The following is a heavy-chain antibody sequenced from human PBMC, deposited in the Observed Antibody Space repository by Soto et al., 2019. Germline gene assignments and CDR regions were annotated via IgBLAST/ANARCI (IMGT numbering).Heavy chain of an antibody. Sequence: SETLSLTCTVSGGSITSYYWSWIRQPPGKGLEWIGYIYFSGSANYNPSLKSRVTISVDTSKNQFSLKLSSVTAADTAVYYCARRYSCYGDYWGQGTLVTVSS. V-gene: IGHV4-59*08. CDR2: IYFSGSA. D-gene: IGHD5-12*01. J-gene: IGHJ4*02. CDR1: GGSITSYY. CDR3: ARRYSCYGDY.